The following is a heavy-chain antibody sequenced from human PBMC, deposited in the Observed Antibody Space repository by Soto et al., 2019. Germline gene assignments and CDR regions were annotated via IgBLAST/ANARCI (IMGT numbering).Heavy chain of an antibody. CDR1: GGSMNGYY. CDR2: IYFSGST. J-gene: IGHJ4*02. CDR3: ARSVATPGTNIDF. V-gene: IGHV4-4*09. D-gene: IGHD6-13*01. Sequence: SETLSLTCSVSGGSMNGYYWSWIRQTPGQGLEWLGFIYFSGSTRYNPSLMSRLTISLDKSKRQFSMSLSSVTAADTAVYYCARSVATPGTNIDFWGQGTLVTAPQ.